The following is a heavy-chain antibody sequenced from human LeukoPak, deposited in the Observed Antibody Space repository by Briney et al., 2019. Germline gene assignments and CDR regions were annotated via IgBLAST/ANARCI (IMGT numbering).Heavy chain of an antibody. Sequence: GGSLRLSCAASGFTVSSNYMSWVRQAPGKGLEWVSVIYSGGSTYYADSVKGRFIISRDNSKNTLHLQMNSLRAEDTAVYYCAREAVRYFDWYFDLWGRGTLVTVSS. CDR3: AREAVRYFDWYFDL. CDR1: GFTVSSNY. J-gene: IGHJ2*01. V-gene: IGHV3-66*01. D-gene: IGHD3-9*01. CDR2: IYSGGST.